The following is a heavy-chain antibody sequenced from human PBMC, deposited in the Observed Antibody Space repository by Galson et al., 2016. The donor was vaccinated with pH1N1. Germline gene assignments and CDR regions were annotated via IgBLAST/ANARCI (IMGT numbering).Heavy chain of an antibody. Sequence: SETLSLTCAVSGGSISSRNWWSWVRQPPGQGLEWIGEIYHIEGTNYNPSLKSRVTISLDKSENHFSLNLASVTAADTAVYYCARDGGDYGGAGQYKYFDTWGEGTLVTVSS. CDR2: IYHIEGT. J-gene: IGHJ5*02. CDR1: GGSISSRNW. CDR3: ARDGGDYGGAGQYKYFDT. V-gene: IGHV4-4*02. D-gene: IGHD4-23*01.